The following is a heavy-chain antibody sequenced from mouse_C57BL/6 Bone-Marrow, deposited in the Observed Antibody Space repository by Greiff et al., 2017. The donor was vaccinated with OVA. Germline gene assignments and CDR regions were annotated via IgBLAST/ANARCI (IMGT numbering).Heavy chain of an antibody. CDR1: GFTFSDFY. CDR3: AGLDAMDY. V-gene: IGHV5-12*01. J-gene: IGHJ4*01. Sequence: DVMLVESGGGLVQPGGSLKLSCAASGFTFSDFYMYWIRQTPEKRLEWVAYISNGGGSTYYPDTVKGRFTISRDNATNTLYLQMSRLKSEDTAIYCCAGLDAMDYWGQGTSVTVSS. CDR2: ISNGGGST.